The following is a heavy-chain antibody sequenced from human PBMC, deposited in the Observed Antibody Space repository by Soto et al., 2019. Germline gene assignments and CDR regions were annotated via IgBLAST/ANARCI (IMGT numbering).Heavy chain of an antibody. Sequence: QVQLQESGPGLVKPSETLSLTCTVSGGSISSYYWSWIRQPPGKGLEWIGYIYYSGSTNYNPSLKSRVTISVDTSKNQFSLKLSSVTAADTAVYYCARRSGYSFNYWCQGTLVTVSS. D-gene: IGHD1-1*01. CDR3: ARRSGYSFNY. CDR1: GGSISSYY. CDR2: IYYSGST. J-gene: IGHJ4*02. V-gene: IGHV4-59*08.